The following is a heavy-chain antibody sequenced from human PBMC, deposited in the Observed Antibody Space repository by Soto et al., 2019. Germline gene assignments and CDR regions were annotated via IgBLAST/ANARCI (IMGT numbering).Heavy chain of an antibody. CDR2: INGDGSTT. D-gene: IGHD3-22*01. CDR1: GFTFGSYW. CDR3: ARPRYDGSGTPFDH. Sequence: EVQLVESGGALVQPGGSLRLSCAASGFTFGSYWMHWVRQAPGKGLVWVSRINGDGSTTTYADSVKGRFIISRDNAKNMLYLQMNSLTAEDTAVYYCARPRYDGSGTPFDHWGQGTLVTVSS. V-gene: IGHV3-74*01. J-gene: IGHJ4*02.